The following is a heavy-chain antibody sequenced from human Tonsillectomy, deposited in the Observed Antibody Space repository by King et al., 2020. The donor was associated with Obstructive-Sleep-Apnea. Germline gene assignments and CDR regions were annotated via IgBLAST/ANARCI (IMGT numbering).Heavy chain of an antibody. CDR1: GYTFTSYA. J-gene: IGHJ1*01. CDR3: ATQSIAAAAPFQH. CDR2: INAGNGNT. V-gene: IGHV1-3*01. Sequence: QLVQSGAEVKKPGASVKVSCKASGYTFTSYAMHWVRQAPGQRLEWMGWINAGNGNTKYSQKFQGRVTITRDTSASAAYMELSSLRSEDTAVYYCATQSIAAAAPFQHWGQGTLVTVSS. D-gene: IGHD6-13*01.